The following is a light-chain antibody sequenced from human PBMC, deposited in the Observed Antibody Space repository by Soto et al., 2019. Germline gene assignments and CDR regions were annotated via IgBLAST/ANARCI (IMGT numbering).Light chain of an antibody. J-gene: IGKJ2*01. CDR2: DAS. CDR3: QQYNSYSPYT. Sequence: DIQMTQSPSTLSASVGDRVTITCRASQSISSWLAWYQQKPGKAPKLLIYDASSLESGVPSRFSGSGSGTEVSLTISSLQPDDVATDYCQQYNSYSPYTFGQGTKLEIK. CDR1: QSISSW. V-gene: IGKV1-5*01.